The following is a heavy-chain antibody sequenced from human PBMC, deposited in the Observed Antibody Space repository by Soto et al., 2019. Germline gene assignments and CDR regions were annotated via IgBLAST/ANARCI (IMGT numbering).Heavy chain of an antibody. Sequence: EVQLVESGGDLVQRGGSLRLSGAASGFPFSSYWMHWVRHTPGKGLDWVARISGDGVTTYYADSVTGRFTVSRDNAKNTLSLQISGLRAEDTAVYYCAREYYGLLTGYYTDYWGQGTLVSVSS. CDR3: AREYYGLLTGYYTDY. CDR2: ISGDGVTT. V-gene: IGHV3-74*01. CDR1: GFPFSSYW. J-gene: IGHJ4*02. D-gene: IGHD3-9*01.